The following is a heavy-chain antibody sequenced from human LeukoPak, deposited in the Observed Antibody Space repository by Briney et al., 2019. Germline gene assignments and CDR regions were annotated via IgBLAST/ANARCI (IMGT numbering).Heavy chain of an antibody. J-gene: IGHJ4*02. V-gene: IGHV5-51*01. CDR2: IYPGDSDT. CDR3: ASRPHDFWSGYCSDY. CDR1: GYSFTSYW. D-gene: IGHD3-3*01. Sequence: GEALKISWKGSGYSFTSYWIGLGRQMPGKGVEGRGIIYPGDSDTRYSPSFQGQVTISADTSISTAYLQWSSLNASDTAMYSCASRPHDFWSGYCSDYWGQGTLVTVSS.